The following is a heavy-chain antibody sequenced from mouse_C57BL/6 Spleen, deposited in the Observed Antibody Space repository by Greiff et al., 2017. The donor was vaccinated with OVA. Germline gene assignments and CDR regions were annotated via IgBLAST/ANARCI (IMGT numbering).Heavy chain of an antibody. D-gene: IGHD2-2*01. CDR2: ISYDGSN. V-gene: IGHV3-6*01. CDR3: ARGGYEGYYFDY. CDR1: GYSITSGYY. Sequence: EVQRVESGPGLVKPSQSLSLTCSVTGYSITSGYYWNWIRQFPGNKLEWMGYISYDGSNNYNPSLKNRISITRDTSKNQFFLKLNSVTTEDTATYYCARGGYEGYYFDYWGQGTTLTVSS. J-gene: IGHJ2*01.